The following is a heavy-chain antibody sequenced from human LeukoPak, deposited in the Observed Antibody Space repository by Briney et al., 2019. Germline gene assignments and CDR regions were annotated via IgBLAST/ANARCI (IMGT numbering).Heavy chain of an antibody. CDR3: ARRDVGATIDY. CDR1: GDSISSSRFY. D-gene: IGHD1-26*01. Sequence: SETLSLTCTVSGDSISSSRFYRAWIRQPPGKGLEWIGSILYTGRTFYNPSLKSRVTISVDTSKNQFSLRLDSVTASDTAVYYCARRDVGATIDYWGQGTLVTVSS. J-gene: IGHJ4*02. V-gene: IGHV4-39*01. CDR2: ILYTGRT.